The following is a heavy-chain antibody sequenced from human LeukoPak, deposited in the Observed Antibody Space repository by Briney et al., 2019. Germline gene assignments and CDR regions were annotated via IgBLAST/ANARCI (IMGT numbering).Heavy chain of an antibody. CDR2: NTPSGGP. V-gene: IGHV1-2*02. CDR3: ARDRYGDGFAHLDY. J-gene: IGHJ4*02. CDR1: GDTFTSYA. Sequence: ASVKVSCKASGDTFTSYAIRWVRQAPGQGLEWMGWNTPSGGPKYPQQFPGRVAITWYTSITTAYMDLSRLTSDDTAVYYCARDRYGDGFAHLDYWGQGALVTVSS. D-gene: IGHD5-24*01.